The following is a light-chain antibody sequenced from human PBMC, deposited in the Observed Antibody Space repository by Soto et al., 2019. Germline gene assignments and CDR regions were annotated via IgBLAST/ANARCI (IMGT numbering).Light chain of an antibody. J-gene: IGKJ1*01. CDR2: KAS. Sequence: IRMTQSPSTLSASVGDRVTITGRASQSISSWLAWYQQKPGKAPKLLIYKASTLESGVPSNFSGSGSGTEFSLTISSLQPEDFATYYCQQYNAYPWTFGQGTKVDIK. V-gene: IGKV1-5*03. CDR1: QSISSW. CDR3: QQYNAYPWT.